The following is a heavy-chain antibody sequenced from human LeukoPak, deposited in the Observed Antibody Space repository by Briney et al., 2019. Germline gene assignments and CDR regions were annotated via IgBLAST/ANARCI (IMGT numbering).Heavy chain of an antibody. CDR2: ISWNSVNI. CDR1: GFTLDDYA. Sequence: SGRSLRFSCAASGFTLDDYAMHWVRQAPGKGLEWVSGISWNSVNIGYADSVKGRFTISRDNAKNSLYLQMNSLRAEDMALYYCAKGTMIVVAVGDYFDYWGQGTLVTVSS. V-gene: IGHV3-9*03. D-gene: IGHD3-22*01. J-gene: IGHJ4*02. CDR3: AKGTMIVVAVGDYFDY.